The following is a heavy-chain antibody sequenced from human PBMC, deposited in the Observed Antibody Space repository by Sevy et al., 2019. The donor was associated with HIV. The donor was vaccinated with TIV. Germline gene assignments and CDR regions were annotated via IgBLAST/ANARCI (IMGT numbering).Heavy chain of an antibody. Sequence: SETLSLTCTVSGGSINSDHWNWIRQPPGKGLEWIGYVYYTGGTNYNPSLKNRVTISVNRTKNQFSVKLTSVTAADPAGYYCARRNDFDIWGQGTMVTVSS. V-gene: IGHV4-59*08. J-gene: IGHJ3*02. CDR1: GGSINSDH. CDR2: VYYTGGT. CDR3: ARRNDFDI.